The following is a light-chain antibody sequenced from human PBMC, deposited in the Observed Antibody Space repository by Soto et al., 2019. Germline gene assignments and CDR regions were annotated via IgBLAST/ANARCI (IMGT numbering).Light chain of an antibody. CDR3: QQYNNRLT. Sequence: VMPQSPATLSVSPGERATLSCRASQSVSTNLAWYQQKPGQAPRLLIYGASTRATGIPARFSGSGSGTEFTLTISSLQSEDFAVYYCQQYNNRLTFGGGTKVEIK. V-gene: IGKV3-15*01. CDR1: QSVSTN. CDR2: GAS. J-gene: IGKJ4*01.